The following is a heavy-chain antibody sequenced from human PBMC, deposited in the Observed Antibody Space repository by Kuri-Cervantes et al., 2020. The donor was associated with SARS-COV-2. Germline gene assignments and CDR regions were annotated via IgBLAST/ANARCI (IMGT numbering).Heavy chain of an antibody. CDR3: AKDCGGDCYLDY. CDR2: ISYDGSNK. CDR1: GFTFSSYG. J-gene: IGHJ4*02. Sequence: GGSLRLSCAASGFTFSSYGMHWVRQAPGKGLEWVAVISYDGSNKYYADSAKGRFTISRDNSKNTLYLQMNSLRAEDTAVYYCAKDCGGDCYLDYWGQGTLVTVSS. D-gene: IGHD2-21*02. V-gene: IGHV3-30*18.